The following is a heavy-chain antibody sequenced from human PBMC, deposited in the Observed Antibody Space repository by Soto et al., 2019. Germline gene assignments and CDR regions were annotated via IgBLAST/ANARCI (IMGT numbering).Heavy chain of an antibody. J-gene: IGHJ4*01. CDR2: IYYSGTT. CDR3: ARDKYYGLGRYYFLVDD. V-gene: IGHV4-59*01. CDR1: GEYISSYY. D-gene: IGHD3-10*01. Sequence: EPLSLTCTVSGEYISSYYCSWIRQPPGKGLEWIGNIYYSGTTNYNPSLKSRVTISVDTSKNQFSLKLSSVTAADTAVYYCARDKYYGLGRYYFLVDDWGHGTLVTGSS.